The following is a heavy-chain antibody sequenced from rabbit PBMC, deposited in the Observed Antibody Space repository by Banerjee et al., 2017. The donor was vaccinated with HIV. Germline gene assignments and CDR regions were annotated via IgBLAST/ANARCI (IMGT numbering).Heavy chain of an antibody. CDR2: IADRGSITT. CDR1: GFSFSSSYW. Sequence: QEQLVESGGGLVKPGASLTLTCTASGFSFSSSYWICWVRQAPGKGLEWVACIADRGSITTYYANWAKGRFTISKTSSTTVTLQMTSLTAADTATYFCARGWTDSTYYDPNYFHLWGPGTLVTVS. V-gene: IGHV1S45*01. D-gene: IGHD8-1*01. J-gene: IGHJ4*01. CDR3: ARGWTDSTYYDPNYFHL.